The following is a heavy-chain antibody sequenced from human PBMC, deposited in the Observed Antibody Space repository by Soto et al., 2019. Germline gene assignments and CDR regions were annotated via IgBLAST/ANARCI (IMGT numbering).Heavy chain of an antibody. J-gene: IGHJ4*02. CDR1: GFTFSDYY. Sequence: QVQLVESGGGLVKPGQSLSLSCATSGFTFSDYYMAWIRQAPGKGLEWVGYINNGGDIVHYSDSVKGHFRISRDNTKNSLFLQMNSLRAEDTAIYYCARDVSKTTIGVVDSWGQGALVTVSS. D-gene: IGHD3-3*01. CDR2: INNGGDIV. CDR3: ARDVSKTTIGVVDS. V-gene: IGHV3-11*01.